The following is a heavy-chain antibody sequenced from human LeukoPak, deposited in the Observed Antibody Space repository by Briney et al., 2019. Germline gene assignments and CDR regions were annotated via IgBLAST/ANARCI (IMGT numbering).Heavy chain of an antibody. V-gene: IGHV4-59*11. CDR2: INYSGNT. CDR1: GASITRRY. Sequence: SETLSLTCTVSGASITRRYWSWIRPPPEKGLEWIGYINYSGNTNYNPSLKSRVTISVDMSKNQFSLKLSSVTAADTAVYYCGRGGGGSYLEYSFDYWGQGTLVTVSS. J-gene: IGHJ4*02. D-gene: IGHD3-10*01. CDR3: GRGGGGSYLEYSFDY.